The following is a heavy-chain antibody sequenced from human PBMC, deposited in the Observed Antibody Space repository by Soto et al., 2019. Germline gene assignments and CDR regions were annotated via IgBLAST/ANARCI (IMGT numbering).Heavy chain of an antibody. V-gene: IGHV1-18*01. CDR3: ARDGYDPPFDY. Sequence: ASVKVSCKASGYTFTSYGISWVRQAPGQGLEWMGRIIAYNGNTNYAQKFQGRVTMTADKSTSTAYMELSSLRSEDTAVYYCARDGYDPPFDYWGQGTLVTVSS. CDR1: GYTFTSYG. J-gene: IGHJ4*02. D-gene: IGHD5-12*01. CDR2: IIAYNGNT.